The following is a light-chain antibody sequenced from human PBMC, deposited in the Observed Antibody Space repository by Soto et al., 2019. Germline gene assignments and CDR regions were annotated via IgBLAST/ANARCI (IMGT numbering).Light chain of an antibody. CDR2: KAT. CDR3: EEYETFSPWT. J-gene: IGKJ1*01. Sequence: DIQMTQSPSIVSASVGDRVTITCRASQRIDTWLAWYQQKPGTAPKLLIYKATTLQSGVPSRFSGSGSGTEFTLAISSLEADDFAPYYCEEYETFSPWTFGQGTKVEVK. CDR1: QRIDTW. V-gene: IGKV1-5*03.